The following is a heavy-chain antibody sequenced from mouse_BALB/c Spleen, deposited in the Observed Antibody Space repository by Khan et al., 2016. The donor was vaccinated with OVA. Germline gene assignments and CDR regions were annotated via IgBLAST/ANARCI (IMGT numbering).Heavy chain of an antibody. CDR2: IYPYNDDT. CDR1: GYTFIDYV. J-gene: IGHJ4*01. D-gene: IGHD1-1*01. V-gene: IGHV1S136*01. CDR3: ARSATDYCAVDY. Sequence: VQLKQSGPELVKPGASVKMSCKASGYTFIDYVIHWVKQQPGQGLEWIGYIYPYNDDTESTEKFKGKATLTLDKSSTTAYMDLSSLTSADSAVYYCARSATDYCAVDYWGQGTSVTVSP.